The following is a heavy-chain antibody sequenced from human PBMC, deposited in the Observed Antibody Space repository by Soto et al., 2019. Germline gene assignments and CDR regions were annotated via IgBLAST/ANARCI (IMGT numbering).Heavy chain of an antibody. V-gene: IGHV4-31*03. Sequence: QVQLQESGPGLVKPSQTLSLTCTVSGGSIISGNHYWNWIRQHPGKGLEWIGYISYSGTTSYNPSLKSRVTISVDTSKNQFSLKLNSVTVADTAVYYCARLSITSNGGWFDPWGQGTLVTVSS. CDR3: ARLSITSNGGWFDP. CDR1: GGSIISGNHY. CDR2: ISYSGTT. D-gene: IGHD1-20*01. J-gene: IGHJ5*02.